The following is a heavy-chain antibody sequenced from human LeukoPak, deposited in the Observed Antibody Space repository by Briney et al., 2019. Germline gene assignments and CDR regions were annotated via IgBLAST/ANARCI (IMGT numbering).Heavy chain of an antibody. CDR3: VRKFATGD. V-gene: IGHV3-74*01. J-gene: IGHJ4*02. D-gene: IGHD1-14*01. CDR2: VKSDGTAT. CDR1: GFTFSSHL. Sequence: GGSLRLSCAASGFTFSSHLMHWVRQAQGTGLVWVSSVKSDGTATNYADSMKGRFTISRDNTKNTLYLQMNSLRVEDTAVYYCVRKFATGDWGQGTLVTVSS.